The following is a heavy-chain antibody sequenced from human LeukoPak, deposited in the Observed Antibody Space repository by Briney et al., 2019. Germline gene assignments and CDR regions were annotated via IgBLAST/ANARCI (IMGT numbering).Heavy chain of an antibody. CDR1: GFTFSSYG. CDR2: IRYDGSNK. CDR3: ASGLRGIIFDGAHAFDI. D-gene: IGHD3-3*01. Sequence: PGGSLRLSCAASGFTFSSYGMHWVRQAPGKGLEGVAFIRYDGSNKYYADSVKGRFTISRDNSKNTLYLQMNSLRAEDTAVYYCASGLRGIIFDGAHAFDIWGQGTMVTVSS. J-gene: IGHJ3*02. V-gene: IGHV3-30*02.